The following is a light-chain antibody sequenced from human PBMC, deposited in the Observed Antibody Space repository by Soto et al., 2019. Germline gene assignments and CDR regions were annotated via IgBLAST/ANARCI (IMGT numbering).Light chain of an antibody. CDR2: EVN. Sequence: QSVLTQPPSASGSPGQSVTISCTGTSSDVGGHNYVSWYQQHPGKAPKLMIYEVNKRPSGVPDRFSGSKSGNTASLTVSGLQAEDEADYHCSSYAGNNVYVFGTGTKLTVL. J-gene: IGLJ1*01. CDR3: SSYAGNNVYV. CDR1: SSDVGGHNY. V-gene: IGLV2-8*01.